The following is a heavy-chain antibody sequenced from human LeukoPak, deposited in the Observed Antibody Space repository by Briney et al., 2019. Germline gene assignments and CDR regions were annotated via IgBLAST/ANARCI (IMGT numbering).Heavy chain of an antibody. CDR2: ISYDGSNK. Sequence: GGSLRLSCAASGFTFSSYAMHWVRQAPGKGLEWVAVISYDGSNKYYADSVKGRFTISRDNSKNTLYLQMNSLRAEDTAVYYCARVRAYSSGYYYDAFDIWGQGTMVTVSS. CDR3: ARVRAYSSGYYYDAFDI. D-gene: IGHD3-22*01. V-gene: IGHV3-30-3*01. CDR1: GFTFSSYA. J-gene: IGHJ3*02.